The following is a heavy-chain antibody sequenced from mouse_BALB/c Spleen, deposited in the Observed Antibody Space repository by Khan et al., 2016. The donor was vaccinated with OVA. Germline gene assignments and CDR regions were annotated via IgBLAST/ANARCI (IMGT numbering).Heavy chain of an antibody. CDR2: IIYTGYT. CDR3: ARSTYRYAFVY. V-gene: IGHV3-8*02. J-gene: IGHJ3*01. Sequence: EVQLQESGPSLVKPSQTLSPTCSVTGASIPSGYWNWIRKFPGNKLEYMGYIIYTGYTYYIPSLKSRISITRHTSKNQYYLHLNSVTDEDTATYYCARSTYRYAFVYWGQGTLVTVSA. CDR1: GASIPSGY. D-gene: IGHD2-14*01.